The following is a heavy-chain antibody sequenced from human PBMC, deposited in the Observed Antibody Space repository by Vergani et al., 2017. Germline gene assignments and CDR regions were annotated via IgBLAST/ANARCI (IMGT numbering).Heavy chain of an antibody. CDR3: ARDYYYDSSGYYEGDVYFDY. CDR2: ISAYNGNT. CDR1: GYTFTSYG. J-gene: IGHJ4*02. Sequence: QVQLVQSGAEVKKPGASVKVSCKASGYTFTSYGISWVRQAPGQGLEWMGWISAYNGNTNYAQKLQGRVTMTTDTSTSTAYMELRSLRSDDPAVYYCARDYYYDSSGYYEGDVYFDYWGQGTLVTVSS. V-gene: IGHV1-18*01. D-gene: IGHD3-22*01.